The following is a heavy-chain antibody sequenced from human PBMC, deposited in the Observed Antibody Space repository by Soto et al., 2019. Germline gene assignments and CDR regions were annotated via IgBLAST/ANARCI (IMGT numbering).Heavy chain of an antibody. V-gene: IGHV1-18*01. CDR1: GYTFTSYG. D-gene: IGHD2-15*01. J-gene: IGHJ5*02. CDR2: ISAYNGNT. Sequence: QVQLVQSGAEVKKPGASVKVSCKASGYTFTSYGISWVRQAPGQGLEWMGWISAYNGNTNYAQKLQGRVTMTTDTSXSXXDMELRSLRSDDTAVYYCARMDTQGGNPLGEWFDPWGQGTLVTVSS. CDR3: ARMDTQGGNPLGEWFDP.